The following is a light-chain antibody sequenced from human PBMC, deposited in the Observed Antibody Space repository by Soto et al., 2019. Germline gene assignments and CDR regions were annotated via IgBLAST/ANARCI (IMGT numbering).Light chain of an antibody. CDR3: SSYAGSNNFV. Sequence: QSALTQPASVSGSPGQSITISCAGTSSDVGNNNYVSWYQQHPGKAPKLMIYEVSYRPSGVSNRVSASKSGNTASLTVSGLRAEDEADYYCSSYAGSNNFVFGSGTKLTVL. CDR1: SSDVGNNNY. CDR2: EVS. J-gene: IGLJ1*01. V-gene: IGLV2-14*01.